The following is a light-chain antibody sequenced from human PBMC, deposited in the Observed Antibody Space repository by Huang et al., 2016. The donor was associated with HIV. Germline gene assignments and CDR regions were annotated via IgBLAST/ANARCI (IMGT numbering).Light chain of an antibody. CDR1: QGISAW. CDR3: QQANSFPWT. Sequence: DIQMTQSPISVSAFVGDRVTITCRASQGISAWLAWYPRRPGQAHKLLIYAAANLKSGVPSRFSGSASGTNFTLTINSLQPEDFATYYCQQANSFPWTFGRGTEVEVK. V-gene: IGKV1-12*01. CDR2: AAA. J-gene: IGKJ1*01.